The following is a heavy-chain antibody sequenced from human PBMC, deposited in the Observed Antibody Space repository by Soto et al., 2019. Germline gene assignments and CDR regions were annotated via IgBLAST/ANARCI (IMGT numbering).Heavy chain of an antibody. V-gene: IGHV3-23*01. CDR2: ISSNGGRT. Sequence: LRLSFAASGFTFIVYAMSWVRQAPGKGLEWVSAISSNGGRTFYADSLRGRFTISRDNSKSALYLQMNNLRAEDTAIYYCAKYSELPYEAYLQQWGQGTLVTVSS. J-gene: IGHJ1*01. CDR3: AKYSELPYEAYLQQ. CDR1: GFTFIVYA. D-gene: IGHD1-7*01.